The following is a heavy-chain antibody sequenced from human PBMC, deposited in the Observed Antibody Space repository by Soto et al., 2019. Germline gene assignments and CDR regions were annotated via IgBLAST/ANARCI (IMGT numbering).Heavy chain of an antibody. CDR3: AAVPVLRFSKWLPDYFDY. D-gene: IGHD3-3*01. J-gene: IGHJ4*02. V-gene: IGHV1-58*01. Sequence: AAVNVSCKTSGFMFSISAGQWVRQARGQRLEWIGWLVVGSGNTHYAQHFQERVTLTRDMSTGTAYMELSSLGSEDTAVYYCAAVPVLRFSKWLPDYFDYWGQGTLVTVS. CDR1: GFMFSISA. CDR2: LVVGSGNT.